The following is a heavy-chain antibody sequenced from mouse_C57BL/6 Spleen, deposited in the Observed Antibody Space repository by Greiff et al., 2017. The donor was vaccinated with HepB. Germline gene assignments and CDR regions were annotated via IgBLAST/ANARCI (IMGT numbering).Heavy chain of an antibody. CDR3: ARGTAQATGYAMDY. CDR1: GFTFSDYG. V-gene: IGHV5-17*01. D-gene: IGHD3-2*02. CDR2: ISSGSSTI. J-gene: IGHJ4*01. Sequence: DVQLVESGGGLVKPGGSLKLSCAASGFTFSDYGMHWVRQAPEKGLEWVAYISSGSSTIYYADTVKGRFTISRDNAKNTLFLQMTSLRSEDTAMYYCARGTAQATGYAMDYWGQGTSVTVSS.